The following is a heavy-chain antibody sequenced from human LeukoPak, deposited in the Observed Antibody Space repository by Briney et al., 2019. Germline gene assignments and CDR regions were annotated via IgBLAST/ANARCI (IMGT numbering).Heavy chain of an antibody. V-gene: IGHV3-7*01. CDR1: GFTFSSSW. Sequence: GGSLRLSCAASGFTFSSSWMSWVRQAPGKGLEWVANIKQDGSGKYYVDSVKGRFTISRDNAKNSLYLQMNSLRAEDTAVYYCARPNDYGDYTRYWGQGTLVTVSS. J-gene: IGHJ4*02. CDR3: ARPNDYGDYTRY. D-gene: IGHD4-17*01. CDR2: IKQDGSGK.